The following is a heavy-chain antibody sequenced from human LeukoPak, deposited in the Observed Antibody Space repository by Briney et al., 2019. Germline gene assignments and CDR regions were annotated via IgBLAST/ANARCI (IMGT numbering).Heavy chain of an antibody. V-gene: IGHV1-8*01. J-gene: IGHJ6*03. CDR1: GYTFTSYD. CDR3: ARAATMVQGVIITTLRYYYMDV. CDR2: MNPNSGNT. D-gene: IGHD3-10*01. Sequence: GASVKVSCKASGYTFTSYDINWVRQATGQGLEWMGWMNPNSGNTGYAQKFQGRVTMTRNTSISTAYMELSSPRSEDTAVYYCARAATMVQGVIITTLRYYYMDVWGKGTTVTVSS.